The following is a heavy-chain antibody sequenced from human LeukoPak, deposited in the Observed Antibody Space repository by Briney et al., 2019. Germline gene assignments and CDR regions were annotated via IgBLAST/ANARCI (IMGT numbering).Heavy chain of an antibody. Sequence: PSETLSLTCTVSGGSISSGGYYWSWSRQHPGKGLEWIVYIYYSGSTYYNPSLKSRVTISVYTSKNQFSLKLSSVTAADTAVYYCARRSLDIRRYYFDYWGQGTLVTVSS. J-gene: IGHJ4*02. CDR1: GGSISSGGYY. CDR3: ARRSLDIRRYYFDY. V-gene: IGHV4-31*03. CDR2: IYYSGST. D-gene: IGHD3-9*01.